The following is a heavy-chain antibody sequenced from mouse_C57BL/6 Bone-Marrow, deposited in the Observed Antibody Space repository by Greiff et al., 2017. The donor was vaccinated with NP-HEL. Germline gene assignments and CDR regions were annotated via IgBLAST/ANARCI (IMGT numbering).Heavy chain of an antibody. D-gene: IGHD1-1*01. CDR2: IDPENGDT. V-gene: IGHV14-4*01. CDR1: GFNIKDDY. Sequence: VQLQQSGAELVRPGASVKLSCTASGFNIKDDYMHWVKQRPEQGLEWIGWIDPENGDTEYASKFQGKATITADTSSNTAYLQLSSLTSEDTAVYYCTTGYYYGFDVWGTGTTVTVSS. J-gene: IGHJ1*03. CDR3: TTGYYYGFDV.